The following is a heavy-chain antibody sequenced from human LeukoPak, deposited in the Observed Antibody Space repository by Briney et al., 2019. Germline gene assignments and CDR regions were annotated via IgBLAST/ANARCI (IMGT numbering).Heavy chain of an antibody. CDR1: GYTFTSYY. J-gene: IGHJ4*02. Sequence: ASVRVSCKASGYTFTSYYMHWVRQAPGQGLEWMGIINPSGGSTTYAQKFQGRVTMTRDTSTSTVYMELSSLRSEDTAVHYCARSWNDYDYFDYWGQGTLVTVSS. CDR3: ARSWNDYDYFDY. V-gene: IGHV1-46*01. D-gene: IGHD1-1*01. CDR2: INPSGGST.